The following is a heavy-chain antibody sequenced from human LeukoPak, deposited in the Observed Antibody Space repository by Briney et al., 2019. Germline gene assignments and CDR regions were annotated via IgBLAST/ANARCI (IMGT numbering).Heavy chain of an antibody. V-gene: IGHV3-23*01. CDR1: GFTFSSYA. D-gene: IGHD6-19*01. CDR3: AKGRAAGLLDWFDP. Sequence: GGSLRLSCAASGFTFSSYAMSWVRQAPGKGLEWVSAISGSGGSTYYVDSVKGRFAVSRDNSMNTLYLHMSSLRDDDAAVYYCAKGRAAGLLDWFDPWGQGTLVTVS. CDR2: ISGSGGST. J-gene: IGHJ5*02.